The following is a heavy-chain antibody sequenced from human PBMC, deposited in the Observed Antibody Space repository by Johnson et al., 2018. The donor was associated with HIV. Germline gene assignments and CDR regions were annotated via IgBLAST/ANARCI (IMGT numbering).Heavy chain of an antibody. CDR2: ISFDGSNK. V-gene: IGHV3-30*18. Sequence: QVQLVESGGGVVQPGRSLRLSCAASGFTFSSYGMHWVRQAPGKGLEWLAVISFDGSNKYYADSVNGQFTISRDNSKNTLFLQMNSLRPEDTAVYYCAKCRDYDSGGCSNAFIWGQGTIVTVSS. CDR3: AKCRDYDSGGCSNAFI. D-gene: IGHD3-22*01. CDR1: GFTFSSYG. J-gene: IGHJ3*02.